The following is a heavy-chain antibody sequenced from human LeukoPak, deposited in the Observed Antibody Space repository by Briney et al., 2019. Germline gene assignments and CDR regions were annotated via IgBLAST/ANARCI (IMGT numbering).Heavy chain of an antibody. CDR1: GFTFSNYE. J-gene: IGHJ4*02. CDR2: INSSGSTI. D-gene: IGHD3-10*01. CDR3: AKNLGLWFGEYIPNPAY. V-gene: IGHV3-48*03. Sequence: GGSLRLSCAASGFTFSNYEMNWVRQAPGKGLEWVSYINSSGSTIYYADSVKGRFTISRDNAKNSLYLQMNSLRAEDTAIYYCAKNLGLWFGEYIPNPAYWGQGTLVTVSS.